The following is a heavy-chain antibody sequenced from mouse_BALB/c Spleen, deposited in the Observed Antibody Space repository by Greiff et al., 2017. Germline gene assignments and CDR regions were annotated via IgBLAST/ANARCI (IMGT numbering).Heavy chain of an antibody. V-gene: IGHV14-3*02. Sequence: DVQLQESGAELVKPGASVKLSCTASGFNIKDTYMHWVKQRPEQGLEWIGRIDPENGNTKYDPKFQGKATITADTSSNTAYLQLSSLTSEDTAVYYCARSNYGYEFAYWGQGTLVTVSA. CDR2: IDPENGNT. CDR1: GFNIKDTY. D-gene: IGHD1-2*01. J-gene: IGHJ3*01. CDR3: ARSNYGYEFAY.